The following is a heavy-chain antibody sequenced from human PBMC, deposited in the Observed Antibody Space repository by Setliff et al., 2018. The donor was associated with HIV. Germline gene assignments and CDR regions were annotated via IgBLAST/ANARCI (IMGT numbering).Heavy chain of an antibody. D-gene: IGHD3-22*01. J-gene: IGHJ5*02. V-gene: IGHV3-74*01. CDR1: GFTFSSHW. CDR3: ARGDHDNSGHYYVWWFDP. CDR2: ITADGGGT. Sequence: PGGSLRLSCAASGFTFSSHWMHWVRQAPGKGLVWVSRITADGGGTNYADSVKGRFTISRDNAKNSLYLQMNSLRAEDTAVYYCARGDHDNSGHYYVWWFDPWGQGTLVTVSS.